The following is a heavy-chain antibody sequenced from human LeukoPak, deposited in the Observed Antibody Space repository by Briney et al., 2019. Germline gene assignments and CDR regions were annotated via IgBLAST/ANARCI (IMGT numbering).Heavy chain of an antibody. Sequence: GASVKVSCKASGYTFTDYYMHWVRQAPGQGLEWMGWINPNSGGTNYAQKFQGRVTMTRDTSISTAYMELSRLRSDDTAVYYCASFGEQLVRTNYYYYYMDVWGKGTTVTVSS. V-gene: IGHV1-2*02. CDR3: ASFGEQLVRTNYYYYYMDV. D-gene: IGHD6-6*01. J-gene: IGHJ6*03. CDR2: INPNSGGT. CDR1: GYTFTDYY.